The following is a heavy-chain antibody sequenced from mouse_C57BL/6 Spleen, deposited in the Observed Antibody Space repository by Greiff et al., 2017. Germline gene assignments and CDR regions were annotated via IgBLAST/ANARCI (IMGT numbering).Heavy chain of an antibody. CDR3: AGPLRLRGGTGAMDY. V-gene: IGHV3-6*01. CDR1: GYSITSGYY. D-gene: IGHD2-2*01. CDR2: ISYDGSN. Sequence: ESGPGLVKPSQSLSLTCSVTGYSITSGYYWNWIRQFPGNKLEWMGYISYDGSNNYNPSLKNRISITRDTSKNQFFLKLNSVTTEDTATYYCAGPLRLRGGTGAMDYWGQGTSVTVSS. J-gene: IGHJ4*01.